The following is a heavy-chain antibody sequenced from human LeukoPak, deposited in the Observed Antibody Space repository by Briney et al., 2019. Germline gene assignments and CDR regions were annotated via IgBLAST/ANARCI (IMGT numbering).Heavy chain of an antibody. V-gene: IGHV4-39*01. CDR2: IYYSGST. Sequence: KPSETLSLTCTVSGGSISTGNYYWGWVRQPPGKGLEWIGTIYYSGSTYYNPSLKSRVTIFVDASKNQFSLKLTSVAAADTAFYYCARHYSGWYNFFDFWGQGTLVTVSS. J-gene: IGHJ4*02. D-gene: IGHD6-19*01. CDR3: ARHYSGWYNFFDF. CDR1: GGSISTGNYY.